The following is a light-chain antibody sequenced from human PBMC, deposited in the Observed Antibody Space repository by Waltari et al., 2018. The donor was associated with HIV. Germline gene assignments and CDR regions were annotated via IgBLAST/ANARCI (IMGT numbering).Light chain of an antibody. Sequence: QSVLTQPPSASGTPGQRVTISCSGSSSNIGSNYVYWYQQLPGTAPKPHLYRNNRRPSWVPDRFSCSKSGTSASLAISVLRSEDEADYYCAAWGNSLSLLFGGGTKLTVL. J-gene: IGLJ2*01. CDR1: SSNIGSNY. V-gene: IGLV1-47*01. CDR3: AAWGNSLSLL. CDR2: RNN.